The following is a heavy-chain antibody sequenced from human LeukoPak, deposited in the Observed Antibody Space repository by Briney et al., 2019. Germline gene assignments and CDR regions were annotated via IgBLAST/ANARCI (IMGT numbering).Heavy chain of an antibody. CDR3: AREGDTVMARRYFDY. CDR2: INPSGGST. Sequence: ASVKVSCKASGYTFTSYYMHWVRQAPGQGLEWMGVINPSGGSTSYAQKFQGRVTMTRDASTTTVYMELSSLRSEDTAVYYCAREGDTVMARRYFDYWGQGTLVTVSS. CDR1: GYTFTSYY. V-gene: IGHV1-46*01. D-gene: IGHD5-18*01. J-gene: IGHJ4*02.